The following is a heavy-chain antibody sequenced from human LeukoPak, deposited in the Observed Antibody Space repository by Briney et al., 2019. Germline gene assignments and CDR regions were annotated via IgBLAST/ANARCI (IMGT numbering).Heavy chain of an antibody. D-gene: IGHD3-16*01. V-gene: IGHV1-8*02. J-gene: IGHJ4*02. Sequence: ASVKVSCKASGYTFTSYDINWVRQATGQGLEWMGWMNPNSGNTGYAQKFQGRVTMTTDTSTSTAYMELRSLRSDDTAVYYCARLGVWKSGDYWGQGTLVTVSS. CDR2: MNPNSGNT. CDR3: ARLGVWKSGDY. CDR1: GYTFTSYD.